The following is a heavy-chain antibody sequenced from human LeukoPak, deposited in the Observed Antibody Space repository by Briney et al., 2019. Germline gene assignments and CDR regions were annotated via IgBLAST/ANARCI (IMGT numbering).Heavy chain of an antibody. V-gene: IGHV3-21*01. CDR3: ARVPHAMVRGVIITEFYFDY. CDR2: ISSSSNYI. Sequence: GGSLRLSCAASGLTFSSYSMNWVRQAPGKGLEWLSSISSSSNYIYYADSVKGRFTISRDNAKNSLYLQMNSLRAEDTAVYYCARVPHAMVRGVIITEFYFDYWGQGTLVTVSS. J-gene: IGHJ4*02. D-gene: IGHD3-10*01. CDR1: GLTFSSYS.